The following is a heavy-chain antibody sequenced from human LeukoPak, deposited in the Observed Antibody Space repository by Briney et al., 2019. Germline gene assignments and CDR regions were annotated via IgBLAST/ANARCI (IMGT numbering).Heavy chain of an antibody. J-gene: IGHJ4*02. Sequence: GGSLRLSCAASGFTFSTCAMSWVRQAPGKGLEWVSTISGGGRSTDYADSVKGRFTISRNNSKNTLYLQMNSLRAEDTTVYYCARERYFDYWGQGTLVTVSS. CDR1: GFTFSTCA. CDR3: ARERYFDY. V-gene: IGHV3-23*01. CDR2: ISGGGRST.